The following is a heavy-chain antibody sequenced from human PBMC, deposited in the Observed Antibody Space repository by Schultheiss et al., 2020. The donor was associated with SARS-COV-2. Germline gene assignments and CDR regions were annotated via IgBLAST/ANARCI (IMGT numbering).Heavy chain of an antibody. CDR2: ISYDGSNK. V-gene: IGHV3-30*18. Sequence: GESLKISCAASGFTFSSYGMHWVRQAPGKGLEWVAVISYDGSNKYYADSVKGRFTISRDNSKNTLYLQMNSLRAEDTAVYYCAKGYHDSSGFAAFDIWGQGTMVTVSS. J-gene: IGHJ3*02. CDR1: GFTFSSYG. CDR3: AKGYHDSSGFAAFDI. D-gene: IGHD3-22*01.